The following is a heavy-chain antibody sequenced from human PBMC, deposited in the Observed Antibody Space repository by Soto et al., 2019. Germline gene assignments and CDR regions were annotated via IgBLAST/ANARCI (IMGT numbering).Heavy chain of an antibody. Sequence: EVQLVESGGGLVQPGGSLRLSCAASGFTFSSDSMNWVRQAPGKGLEWLSYISSSISTMHYADSVKGRFTISRDNAKTSLYLQINSLRDEDTAVYYCAREVRDTAVADFDYWGQGTLVTVSS. CDR1: GFTFSSDS. D-gene: IGHD5-18*01. J-gene: IGHJ4*02. CDR3: AREVRDTAVADFDY. V-gene: IGHV3-48*02. CDR2: ISSSISTM.